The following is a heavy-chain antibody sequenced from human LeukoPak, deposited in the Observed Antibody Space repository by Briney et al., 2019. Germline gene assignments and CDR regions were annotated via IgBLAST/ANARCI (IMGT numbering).Heavy chain of an antibody. J-gene: IGHJ4*02. Sequence: ASVKVSCKASGYTFTGYYMHWVRQAPGQGLEWMGWIYPNSGGTNSAQKFQGRVTMTRDTSISTSYMELSNLRSGDTAVYYCTVRERDYWGQGTLVTDSS. CDR2: IYPNSGGT. V-gene: IGHV1-2*02. D-gene: IGHD3-10*01. CDR1: GYTFTGYY. CDR3: TVRERDY.